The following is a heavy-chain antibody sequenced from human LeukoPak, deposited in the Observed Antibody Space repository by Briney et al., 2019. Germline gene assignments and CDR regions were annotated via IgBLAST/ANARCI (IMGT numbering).Heavy chain of an antibody. CDR1: GFTFSSYA. D-gene: IGHD2-2*01. CDR2: ISGSGGST. CDR3: AQGKARYCSSTSCQQYNWFDP. Sequence: GGSLRLSCAASGFTFSSYAMSWVRQAPGKGLEWVSAISGSGGSTYYADSVKGRFTISRDNSKNTLYLQMNSLRAEDTAVYYCAQGKARYCSSTSCQQYNWFDPWGQGTLVTVSS. J-gene: IGHJ5*02. V-gene: IGHV3-23*01.